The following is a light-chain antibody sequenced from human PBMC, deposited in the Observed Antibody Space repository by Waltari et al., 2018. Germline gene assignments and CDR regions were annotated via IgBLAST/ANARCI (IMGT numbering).Light chain of an antibody. CDR1: TSDVGSYDL. V-gene: IGLV2-23*01. CDR3: CSYAGRGTYV. Sequence: QSALTQPASVSGPPGQSITISCSGTTSDVGSYDLVSWYQQTPGEAPKLLIWEGFKRPPDTSSRFSVAKSGGTASLTISGLQPEDEADYYCCSYAGRGTYVLGSGTKVTVL. CDR2: EGF. J-gene: IGLJ1*01.